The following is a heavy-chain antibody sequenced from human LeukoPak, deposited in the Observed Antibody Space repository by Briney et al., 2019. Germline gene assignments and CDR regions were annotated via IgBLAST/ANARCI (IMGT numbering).Heavy chain of an antibody. D-gene: IGHD3-22*01. CDR1: GFTFSSYW. CDR2: IKQDGSEK. J-gene: IGHJ4*02. CDR3: ARVSPDYYDSSGYIDY. V-gene: IGHV3-7*05. Sequence: PGGSLRLSCAASGFTFSSYWMSWVRQAPGKGLEWVANIKQDGSEKYYVDSVKGRFTISRDNAKNSLYLQMNSLRAEDTAVYYCARVSPDYYDSSGYIDYWGQGTLVTVSS.